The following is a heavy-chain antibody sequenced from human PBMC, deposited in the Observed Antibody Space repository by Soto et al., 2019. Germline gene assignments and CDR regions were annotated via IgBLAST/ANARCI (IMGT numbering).Heavy chain of an antibody. J-gene: IGHJ6*02. CDR1: GFTFSSYG. CDR3: AKPHMELYYYYGMDV. V-gene: IGHV3-30*18. Sequence: QVQLVESGGGVVQPGRSLRLSCAASGFTFSSYGMHWVRQAPGKGLEWVAVISYDGSNKYYADSVKGRFTISRDNSKNTLYLQMNSLRAEDTAVYYCAKPHMELYYYYGMDVWGQGTTVTVSS. CDR2: ISYDGSNK. D-gene: IGHD3-10*01.